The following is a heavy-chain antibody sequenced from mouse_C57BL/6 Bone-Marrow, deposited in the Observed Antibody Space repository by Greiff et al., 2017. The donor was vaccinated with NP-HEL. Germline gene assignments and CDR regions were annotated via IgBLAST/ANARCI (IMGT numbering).Heavy chain of an antibody. CDR3: ARRLDYFDY. J-gene: IGHJ2*01. Sequence: EVQLQQSGPVLVKPGASVKMSCKASGYTFTDYYMNWVKQSHGKSLEWIGVINPYNGGTSYNQKFKGKATLTVDKSSSTAYMELNSLTSEDSAVYYCARRLDYFDYWGQGTTLTVSS. V-gene: IGHV1-19*01. D-gene: IGHD2-13*01. CDR2: INPYNGGT. CDR1: GYTFTDYY.